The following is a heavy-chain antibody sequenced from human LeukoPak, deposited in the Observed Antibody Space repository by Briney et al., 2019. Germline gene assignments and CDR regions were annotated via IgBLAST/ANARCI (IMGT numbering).Heavy chain of an antibody. J-gene: IGHJ6*02. V-gene: IGHV3-9*01. CDR1: GFTFDDYA. Sequence: PGRSLRLSCAASGFTFDDYAMPWVRQAPGKGLEWVSGISWNSGSIGYADSVKGRFTISRDNAKNSLYLQMNSLRAEDTALYYCAKDMGKMAYDILTGYYYYYGMDVWGQGTTVTVSS. CDR2: ISWNSGSI. CDR3: AKDMGKMAYDILTGYYYYYGMDV. D-gene: IGHD3-9*01.